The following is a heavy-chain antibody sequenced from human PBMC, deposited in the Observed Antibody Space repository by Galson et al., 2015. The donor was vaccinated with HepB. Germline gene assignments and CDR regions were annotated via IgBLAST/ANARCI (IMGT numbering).Heavy chain of an antibody. Sequence: SLRLSCAASGFTFSSFSMNWGRQAPGKGLEWVSSISTSGSYISYADSVKGRFTISRDNAKNSLSLQMDSLRAEDTAVYYCARDQGYCSGTSCPNWFDSWGQGTLVTVSS. CDR3: ARDQGYCSGTSCPNWFDS. CDR1: GFTFSSFS. J-gene: IGHJ5*01. V-gene: IGHV3-21*01. D-gene: IGHD2-2*01. CDR2: ISTSGSYI.